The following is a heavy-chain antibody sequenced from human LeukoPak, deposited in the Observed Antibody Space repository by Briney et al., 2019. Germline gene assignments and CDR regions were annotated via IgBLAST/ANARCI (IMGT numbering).Heavy chain of an antibody. D-gene: IGHD5-18*01. CDR1: GFTFSTYA. CDR2: ISSNGGST. Sequence: TGGSLRLSCSASGFTFSTYAMHWVRQSPGKGLEYVSAISSNGGSTYYADSVKRIFTISRDNSKSTLYLQMSSLRAEDTAVYYCVVSYLYAFDIWGQGTMVTASS. J-gene: IGHJ3*02. CDR3: VVSYLYAFDI. V-gene: IGHV3-64D*09.